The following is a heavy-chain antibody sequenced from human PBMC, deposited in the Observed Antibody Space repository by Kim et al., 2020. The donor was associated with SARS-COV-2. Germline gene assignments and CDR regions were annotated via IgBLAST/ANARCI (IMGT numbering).Heavy chain of an antibody. CDR3: ARDPTAIIQYYLDH. D-gene: IGHD5-18*01. CDR1: GFTFSSYA. V-gene: IGHV3-30-3*01. Sequence: GGSLRLSCEVSGFTFSSYAMHWVRQAPGKGLAWVAVISYDGRSKYYADSVKVRFTVSRDNSKNTLYLQMNSLRAEDTAVYYCARDPTAIIQYYLDHWGQGTLVTVSS. CDR2: ISYDGRSK. J-gene: IGHJ4*02.